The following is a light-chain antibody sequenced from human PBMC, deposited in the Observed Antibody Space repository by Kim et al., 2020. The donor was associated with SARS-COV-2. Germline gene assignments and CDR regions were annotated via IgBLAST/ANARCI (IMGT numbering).Light chain of an antibody. CDR2: EDN. Sequence: NFILTQPHSVSESPGKTVTISCARSSGSIASNYVQWYQQRPGSAPTTVIYEDNQRPSGVPDRFSGSIDSSSNSASLTISGLKTEDEADYYCHSYDSSIVVFGGGTQLTVL. CDR1: SGSIASNY. J-gene: IGLJ2*01. V-gene: IGLV6-57*03. CDR3: HSYDSSIVV.